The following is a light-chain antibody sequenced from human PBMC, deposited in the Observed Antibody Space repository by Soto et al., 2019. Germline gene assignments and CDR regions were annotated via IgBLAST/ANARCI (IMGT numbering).Light chain of an antibody. CDR2: EVS. Sequence: QSVLTQPASVSGSPGQSITISCTGTSSDVGGYDYVSWYQIHPGKAPKLMVFEVSNRPSGVSYRFSGSKSGNTASLTISGLQAEDEADYFCSSYSLSTAYIFGNGTKVTV. CDR3: SSYSLSTAYI. J-gene: IGLJ1*01. CDR1: SSDVGGYDY. V-gene: IGLV2-14*01.